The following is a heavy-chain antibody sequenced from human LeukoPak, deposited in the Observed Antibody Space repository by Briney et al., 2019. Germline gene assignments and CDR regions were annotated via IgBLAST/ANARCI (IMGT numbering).Heavy chain of an antibody. V-gene: IGHV3-30*18. CDR2: ISYDGSNK. J-gene: IGHJ4*02. D-gene: IGHD6-13*01. CDR3: AKGAKGMSSSWYLFDY. Sequence: GGSLRLSCAASGFIFSSYGMHWVRQAPGKGLEWVAVISYDGSNKYYADSVKGRFTISRDNSKNTLYLQMNSLRAEDTAVYYCAKGAKGMSSSWYLFDYWGQGTLVTVSS. CDR1: GFIFSSYG.